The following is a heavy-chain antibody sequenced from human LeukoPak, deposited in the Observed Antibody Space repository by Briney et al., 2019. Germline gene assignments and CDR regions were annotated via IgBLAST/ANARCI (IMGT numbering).Heavy chain of an antibody. CDR2: INHSGST. J-gene: IGHJ4*02. Sequence: SETLSLTCAVYGGSFSGYYWSWIRQPPGKGLEWIGEINHSGSTNYNPSLKSRVTISVDTSKNQFSLKLSSVTAADTAVYYCARDRYDILTGYLDYWGQGTLVTVSS. CDR3: ARDRYDILTGYLDY. CDR1: GGSFSGYY. D-gene: IGHD3-9*01. V-gene: IGHV4-34*01.